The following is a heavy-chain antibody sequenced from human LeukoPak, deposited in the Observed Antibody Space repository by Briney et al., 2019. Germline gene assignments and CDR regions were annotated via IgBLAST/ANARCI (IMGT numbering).Heavy chain of an antibody. J-gene: IGHJ4*02. CDR3: ARLGIATAPGDY. CDR1: GDSVSGSNGA. V-gene: IGHV6-1*01. D-gene: IGHD6-13*01. CDR2: TYYRSKWYY. Sequence: SQTLSLTCVISGDSVSGSNGAWNWIRQSPSRGLEWLGRTYYRSKWYYAYAVSVKSRITINPDTSKNQFSLQLNSVTPEDSAVYYCARLGIATAPGDYWGQGTLVTVSS.